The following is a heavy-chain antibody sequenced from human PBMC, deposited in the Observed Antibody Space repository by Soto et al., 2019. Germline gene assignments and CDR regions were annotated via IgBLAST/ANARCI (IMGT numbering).Heavy chain of an antibody. CDR1: GYTFSRYG. D-gene: IGHD7-27*01. Sequence: QGQLVQSGGEVKKPGASVKVSCKASGYTFSRYGISWVRQAPGQGLEWMGWISGYNGDTNYAQKFQGRVTMTIDTTTTTAYMELRGLTSDDTPIYYCAKTGQPPYYHYGLNFWGQGTTVTVSS. V-gene: IGHV1-18*01. CDR2: ISGYNGDT. CDR3: AKTGQPPYYHYGLNF. J-gene: IGHJ6*02.